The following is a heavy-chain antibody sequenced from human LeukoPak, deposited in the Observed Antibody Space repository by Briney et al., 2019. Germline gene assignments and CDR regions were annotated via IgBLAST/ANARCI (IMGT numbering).Heavy chain of an antibody. D-gene: IGHD5-12*01. CDR1: GFTFRKYW. J-gene: IGHJ4*02. CDR2: IEGDGSRT. Sequence: PGGSLRLFCAASGFTFRKYWMHWARQAPGKGLVWVSSIEGDGSRTNYADSVKGRFTSSRDNAENTLYLQMNSLRGEDTAVYFCARATSGTSYEYWGQGTLVTVSS. V-gene: IGHV3-74*01. CDR3: ARATSGTSYEY.